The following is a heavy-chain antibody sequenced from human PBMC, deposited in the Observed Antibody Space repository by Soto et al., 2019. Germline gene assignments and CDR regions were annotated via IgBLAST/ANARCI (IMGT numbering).Heavy chain of an antibody. CDR1: GGTFSSYA. CDR3: ARRLSAMVGRYYYGMDV. V-gene: IGHV1-69*01. D-gene: IGHD3-10*02. Sequence: QVQLVQSGAEVKKPGSSVKVSCKASGGTFSSYAISWVRQAPGQGLEWMGGIIPIFGTANHAQKFQGRVTITADESTSTAYMELSSLRSEDTAVYYCARRLSAMVGRYYYGMDVWGQGTTVTVSS. CDR2: IIPIFGTA. J-gene: IGHJ6*02.